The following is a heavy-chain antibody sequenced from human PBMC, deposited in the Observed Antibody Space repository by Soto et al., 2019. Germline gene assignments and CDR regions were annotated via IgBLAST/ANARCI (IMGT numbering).Heavy chain of an antibody. CDR3: AFRGGLYCSSTSCYGNWFDP. V-gene: IGHV1-69*13. D-gene: IGHD2-2*01. Sequence: GXSVKVSSKASGGSFSGYALRGVRQAPGLGLVWKGGIIPIFGTANYAQKFQGRVTITADESTSTAYMELSSLRSEDTAVYYCAFRGGLYCSSTSCYGNWFDPWGQGPLVTVSS. J-gene: IGHJ5*02. CDR2: IIPIFGTA. CDR1: GGSFSGYA.